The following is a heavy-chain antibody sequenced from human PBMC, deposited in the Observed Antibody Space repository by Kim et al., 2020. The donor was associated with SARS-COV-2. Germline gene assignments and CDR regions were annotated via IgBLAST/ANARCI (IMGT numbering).Heavy chain of an antibody. D-gene: IGHD1-7*01. CDR1: GGSISSSNW. Sequence: SETLSLTCAVSGGSISSSNWWSWVRQPPGKGLEWIGVIYHSGSTNYNPSLKSRVTISVDNSKNPFSLKLSPVTAADTAVYYCARRPRGWLELRWDSWFDPWGQGTLVTVSS. J-gene: IGHJ5*02. CDR3: ARRPRGWLELRWDSWFDP. V-gene: IGHV4-4*02. CDR2: IYHSGST.